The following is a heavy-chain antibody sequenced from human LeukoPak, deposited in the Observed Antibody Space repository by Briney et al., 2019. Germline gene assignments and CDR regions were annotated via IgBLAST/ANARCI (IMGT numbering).Heavy chain of an antibody. J-gene: IGHJ3*01. D-gene: IGHD1-26*01. Sequence: QPGGSLRLSCAASGFTFSTYWMHWVRQAPGKGLVWVSRINSEETVANYADSVRGRFTISRDNAKNTLYLQMNSLGAEDTAVYYCARESTVGPIQTDAFDFWGQGTMVTVSS. CDR2: INSEETVA. V-gene: IGHV3-74*01. CDR3: ARESTVGPIQTDAFDF. CDR1: GFTFSTYW.